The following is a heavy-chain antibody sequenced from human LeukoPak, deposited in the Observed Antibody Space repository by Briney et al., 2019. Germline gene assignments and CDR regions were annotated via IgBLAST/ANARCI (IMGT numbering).Heavy chain of an antibody. D-gene: IGHD4-17*01. CDR3: AKEDYGDYLGYDY. CDR1: GFTFSSYG. Sequence: PGGSLRLSCAASGFTFSSYGMHWVRQAPGKGLEWVAFIRYDGSNKYYADSVKGRFTISRDNSKNTLYLQMNSLRAEDTAVYYCAKEDYGDYLGYDYWGQGALVTVSS. V-gene: IGHV3-30*02. CDR2: IRYDGSNK. J-gene: IGHJ4*02.